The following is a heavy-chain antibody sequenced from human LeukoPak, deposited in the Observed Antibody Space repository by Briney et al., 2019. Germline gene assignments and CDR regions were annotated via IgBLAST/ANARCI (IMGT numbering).Heavy chain of an antibody. Sequence: GGSLRLSCAASGFTFSSYAMSWVRQAPGKGLEWVSTVSGSGGSTYYADSVKGRFTISRDSSKNTLYLQMNGLRAEDTAVYYCAKWTGSGSYTARYFDYWGQGTLVTVSS. V-gene: IGHV3-23*01. CDR2: VSGSGGST. D-gene: IGHD1-26*01. CDR3: AKWTGSGSYTARYFDY. CDR1: GFTFSSYA. J-gene: IGHJ4*02.